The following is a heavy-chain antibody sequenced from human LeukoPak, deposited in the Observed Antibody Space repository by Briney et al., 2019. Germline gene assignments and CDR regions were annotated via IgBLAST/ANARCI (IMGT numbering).Heavy chain of an antibody. J-gene: IGHJ4*02. Sequence: GGSLRLSCTASGFTFSHYWMDWVRQAPGKGLEWVANINQDGSVKYYVDPVKGRFTISRDNTKNSLSLRVDSLRDDDTAVYYCSRSLEYSGQGTLVTVSS. CDR2: INQDGSVK. CDR1: GFTFSHYW. CDR3: SRSLEY. V-gene: IGHV3-7*01.